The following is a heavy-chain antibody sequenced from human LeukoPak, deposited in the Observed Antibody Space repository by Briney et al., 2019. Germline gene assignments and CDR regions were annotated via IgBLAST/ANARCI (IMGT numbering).Heavy chain of an antibody. CDR2: INPNSGGT. Sequence: GASVKVSCKASGYTFTSYGISWVRQAPGQGLEWMGWINPNSGGTNYAQKFQGRVTMTRDTSISTAYMELSRLRSDDTAVYYCARVLYPDLYFDYWGQGTLVTVSS. V-gene: IGHV1-2*02. D-gene: IGHD1-14*01. CDR3: ARVLYPDLYFDY. CDR1: GYTFTSYG. J-gene: IGHJ4*02.